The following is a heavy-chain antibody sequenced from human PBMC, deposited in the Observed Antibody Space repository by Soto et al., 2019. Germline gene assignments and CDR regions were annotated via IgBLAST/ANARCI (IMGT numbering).Heavy chain of an antibody. V-gene: IGHV1-8*01. CDR3: AVLRFLEWENDRDY. Sequence: QVQLVQSGAEVKKPGASVKVSCKASGYTFTSYDINWVRQATGQGLEWMGWMNPNSGNTGYAQKFQGRINMTRNTSISTAYMELSSLRSEDTAVYYCAVLRFLEWENDRDYWGQGTLVTVSS. D-gene: IGHD3-3*01. J-gene: IGHJ4*02. CDR2: MNPNSGNT. CDR1: GYTFTSYD.